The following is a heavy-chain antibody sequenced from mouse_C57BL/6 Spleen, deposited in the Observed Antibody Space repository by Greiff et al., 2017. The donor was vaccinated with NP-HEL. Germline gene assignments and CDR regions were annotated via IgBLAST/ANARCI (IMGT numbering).Heavy chain of an antibody. CDR2: INPSTGGT. D-gene: IGHD2-4*01. CDR3: ARRVVYYDYFAY. V-gene: IGHV1-42*01. CDR1: GYSFTGYY. J-gene: IGHJ3*01. Sequence: VQLKQSGPELVKPGASVKISCKASGYSFTGYYMNWVKQSPEKSLEWIGEINPSTGGTTYNQKFKAKATLTVDKSSSTAYMQLKSLTSEDSAVYYCARRVVYYDYFAYWGQGTLVTVSA.